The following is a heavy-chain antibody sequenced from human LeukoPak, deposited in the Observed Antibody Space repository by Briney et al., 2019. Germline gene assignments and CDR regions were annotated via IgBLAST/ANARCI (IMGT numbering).Heavy chain of an antibody. V-gene: IGHV4-4*02. J-gene: IGHJ4*02. CDR3: ARKLLQTDFLRYFDWLPEIGYFDY. CDR1: GGSISSSNW. Sequence: SETLSLTCAVSGGSISSSNWWRWVRQPPGKGLEWGGEIYHSGSTNYNPSLKSLVTISVDKSKNQFSLKLSSVTAADTAVYYCARKLLQTDFLRYFDWLPEIGYFDYWGQGTLVTVSS. D-gene: IGHD3-9*01. CDR2: IYHSGST.